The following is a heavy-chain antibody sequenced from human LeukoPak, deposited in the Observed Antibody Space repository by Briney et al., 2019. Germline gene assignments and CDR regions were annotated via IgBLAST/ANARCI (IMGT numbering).Heavy chain of an antibody. CDR2: IYYSGSTY. D-gene: IGHD3-22*01. V-gene: IGHV4-59*08. J-gene: IGHJ1*01. Sequence: PSETLSLTCAVYGGSFRGYYWSWIRQPPGKGLEWIGYIYYSGSTYYYNPSLKSRVTMSVDTSKNQFSLKLSSVTAADTAVYYCARQYYYDGSGPFQHWGQGTLVTVSS. CDR1: GGSFRGYY. CDR3: ARQYYYDGSGPFQH.